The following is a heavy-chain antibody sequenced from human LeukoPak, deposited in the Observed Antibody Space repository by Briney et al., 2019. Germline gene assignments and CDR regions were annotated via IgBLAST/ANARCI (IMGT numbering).Heavy chain of an antibody. Sequence: PGGSLRLSCAASGFTFSGSAMHWVRQASGKGLEWVGRIRSKANSYATAYAASVKGRFTISRDDSKNTAYLQMNSLKTEDTVVYYCTRLLRFLEWPHFDYWGQGTLVTVSS. J-gene: IGHJ4*02. D-gene: IGHD3-3*01. CDR1: GFTFSGSA. CDR3: TRLLRFLEWPHFDY. V-gene: IGHV3-73*01. CDR2: IRSKANSYAT.